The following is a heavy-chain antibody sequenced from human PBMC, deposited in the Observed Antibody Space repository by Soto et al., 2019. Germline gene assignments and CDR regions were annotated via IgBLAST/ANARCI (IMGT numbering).Heavy chain of an antibody. CDR3: AREDVVAAATTGRFDY. CDR2: ISYDGSNK. Sequence: QVQLVESGGGVVQPGRSLRLSCAASGFTFSSYAMHWVRQAPGKGLEWVAVISYDGSNKYYADSVKGRFTISRDNSKNTLYLQMNSLRAEDTAVYYCAREDVVAAATTGRFDYWGQGTLVTVS. D-gene: IGHD2-15*01. J-gene: IGHJ4*02. CDR1: GFTFSSYA. V-gene: IGHV3-30-3*01.